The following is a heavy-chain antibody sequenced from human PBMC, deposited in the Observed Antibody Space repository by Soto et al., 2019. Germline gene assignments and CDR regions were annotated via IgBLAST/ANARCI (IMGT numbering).Heavy chain of an antibody. CDR3: ARFIVEIGADGWGRPMDV. J-gene: IGHJ6*02. CDR2: INSGGGT. CDR1: GFTFSSHV. V-gene: IGHV3-23*01. Sequence: EVQLLESGGGLVQPGGSLRLSCAASGFTFSSHVMTWVRQGPGKGLQWVSTINSGGGTYYADSVKGRFTISRDNYRNTLYLQMNSLSAEDTAVYYCARFIVEIGADGWGRPMDVWGQGTTVTVSS. D-gene: IGHD2-15*01.